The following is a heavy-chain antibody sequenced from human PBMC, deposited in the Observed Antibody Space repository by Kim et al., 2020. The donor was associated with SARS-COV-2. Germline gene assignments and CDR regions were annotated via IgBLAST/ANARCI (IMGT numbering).Heavy chain of an antibody. CDR3: ERDQDSSGWYGGFDY. D-gene: IGHD6-19*01. V-gene: IGHV3-7*01. CDR1: GFTFSSYW. CDR2: IKQDGSEK. J-gene: IGHJ4*02. Sequence: GGSLRLSCAASGFTFSSYWMSWVRQAPGKGLEWVANIKQDGSEKYYVDSVKGRFTISRDNAKNSLYLQMNSLRAEDTAVYYCERDQDSSGWYGGFDYWGQGTLVTVTS.